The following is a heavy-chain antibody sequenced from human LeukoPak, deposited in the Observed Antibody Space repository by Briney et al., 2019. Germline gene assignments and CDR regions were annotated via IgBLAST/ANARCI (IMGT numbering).Heavy chain of an antibody. CDR3: ARELPSFREFDP. V-gene: IGHV1-18*01. J-gene: IGHJ5*02. Sequence: ASVKVSCKASGYTFTSHGISWVRQAPGQGLEWMGWISAYNGNTNYAQKLQGRVTMTTDTSTSTAYMELRSLRSDDTAVYYCARELPSFREFDPWGQGTLVTVSS. CDR1: GYTFTSHG. CDR2: ISAYNGNT.